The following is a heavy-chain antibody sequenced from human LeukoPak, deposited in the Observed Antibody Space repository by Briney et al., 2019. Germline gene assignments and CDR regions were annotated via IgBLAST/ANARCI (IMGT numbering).Heavy chain of an antibody. CDR2: IYYSGST. Sequence: SETLSLTCTFSGGSISSYYWGWIRQPPGKGLEWIAYIYYSGSTNYNPSLKSRITISVDTSKNQFSLKVNSVTAADTAVYYCASQTYYYDSSWFDPWGQGTLVTVSS. D-gene: IGHD3-22*01. J-gene: IGHJ5*02. V-gene: IGHV4-59*01. CDR1: GGSISSYY. CDR3: ASQTYYYDSSWFDP.